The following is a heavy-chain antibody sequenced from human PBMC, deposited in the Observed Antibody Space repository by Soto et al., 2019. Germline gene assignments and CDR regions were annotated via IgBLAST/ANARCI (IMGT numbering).Heavy chain of an antibody. J-gene: IGHJ4*02. CDR3: AREYDCSSTSCYAVVDY. CDR1: GYTFTGYD. CDR2: MNPNSGNT. D-gene: IGHD2-2*01. Sequence: ASVKVSCKASGYTFTGYDINWVRQATGQGLEWMGWMNPNSGNTGYAQKFQGRVTMTRNTSISTAYMELSSLRSEDTAVYYCAREYDCSSTSCYAVVDYWGQGTLVTVSS. V-gene: IGHV1-8*01.